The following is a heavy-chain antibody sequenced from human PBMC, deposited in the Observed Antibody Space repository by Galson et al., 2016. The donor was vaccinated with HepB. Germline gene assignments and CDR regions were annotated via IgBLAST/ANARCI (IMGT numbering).Heavy chain of an antibody. V-gene: IGHV4-59*06. CDR1: GGSISSYY. J-gene: IGHJ4*02. CDR3: ARDVRDFSGSGTTD. Sequence: SETLSLTCTVSGGSISSYYWSWIRQHPGKGLEWIGYIYYRGSTYYNPSLKSRVTMSVDTSKNQFSLKLSSVTAADTAVYYCARDVRDFSGSGTTDWGQGTLVTVSS. CDR2: IYYRGST. D-gene: IGHD3-3*01.